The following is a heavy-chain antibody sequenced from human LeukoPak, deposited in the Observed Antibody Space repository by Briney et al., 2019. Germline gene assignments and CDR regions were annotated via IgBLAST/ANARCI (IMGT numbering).Heavy chain of an antibody. CDR2: IYYSGST. V-gene: IGHV4-59*01. J-gene: IGHJ3*02. Sequence: SETLSLTCTVSGGSISSYYWSWIRQPPGKGLEWTGYIYYSGSTNYNPSLKSRVTISVDTSKNQFSLKLSSVTAADTAVYYCARSLGWDSGAFNIWGQGTMVTVSS. CDR3: ARSLGWDSGAFNI. CDR1: GGSISSYY. D-gene: IGHD1-26*01.